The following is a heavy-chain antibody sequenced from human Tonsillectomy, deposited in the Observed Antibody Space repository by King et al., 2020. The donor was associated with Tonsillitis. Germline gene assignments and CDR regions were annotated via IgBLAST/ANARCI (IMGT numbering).Heavy chain of an antibody. J-gene: IGHJ4*02. D-gene: IGHD3/OR15-3a*01. CDR1: GFSLSDARMG. CDR2: IFSDDKE. V-gene: IGHV2-26*01. Sequence: TLKESGPVVVKPTETLTLTCTVSGFSLSDARMGVAWIRQPPGKALEWLAHIFSDDKEFYSTSLRNRLTISQDTSSSQVVLTLTNMDPVDTATYFCSRIRGLGFFDYWGQGTPVTVSS. CDR3: SRIRGLGFFDY.